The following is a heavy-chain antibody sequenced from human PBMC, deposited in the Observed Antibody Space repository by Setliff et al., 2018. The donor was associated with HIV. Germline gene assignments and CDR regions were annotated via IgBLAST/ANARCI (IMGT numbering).Heavy chain of an antibody. D-gene: IGHD3-16*01. CDR3: ARSGGIGNYNWDV. J-gene: IGHJ6*03. CDR1: GFTFSSYC. V-gene: IGHV3-21*01. CDR2: ISFGSTYI. Sequence: GGSLRLSCVASGFTFSSYCMDWFRQAPGKGLEWVSSISFGSTYIYQSDSVRGRFTIPRDDAKKSLYLQMNSLGAEDTAVYYCARSGGIGNYNWDVWGKGTTVTVSS.